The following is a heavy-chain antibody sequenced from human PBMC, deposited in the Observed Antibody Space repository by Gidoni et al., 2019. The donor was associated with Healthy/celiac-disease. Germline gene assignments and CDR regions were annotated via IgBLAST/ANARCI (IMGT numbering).Heavy chain of an antibody. CDR3: ARGQYSSSWYYFDY. CDR2: IYSGGST. D-gene: IGHD6-13*01. J-gene: IGHJ4*02. Sequence: EVQLVETGGGLIQPGGSLRLSCAASGFTVSSNYMSWVRQAPGKGLEWVSVIYSGGSTYYADSVKGRFTISRDNSKNTLYLQMNSLRAEDTAVYYCARGQYSSSWYYFDYWGQGTLVTVSS. CDR1: GFTVSSNY. V-gene: IGHV3-53*02.